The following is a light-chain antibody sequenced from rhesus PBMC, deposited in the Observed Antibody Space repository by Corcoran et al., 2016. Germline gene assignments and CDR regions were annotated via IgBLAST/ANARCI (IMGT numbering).Light chain of an antibody. CDR3: QQHNSHPPYS. CDR1: QTISSY. J-gene: IGKJ2*01. CDR2: AAS. Sequence: GDRVTITCRARQTISSYLAWYQQKPGKVPKLLIYAASSLESGGPSRFSGSGSGTEFTLTISSLQPEDFATDYCQQHNSHPPYSFGQGTKVEIK. V-gene: IGKV1-44*02.